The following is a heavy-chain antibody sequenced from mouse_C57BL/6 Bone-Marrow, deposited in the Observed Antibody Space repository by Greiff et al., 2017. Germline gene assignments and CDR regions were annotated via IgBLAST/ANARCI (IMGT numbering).Heavy chain of an antibody. Sequence: VQLQQSGAELVRPGASVKLSCTASGFNIKDYYMHWVKQRPEQGLEWIGRIDPEDGDTEYAPKFQGKATMPAYTSSNTAYLQLSSLTSEDTAVYYCTTPGFITTVVTFAYWGQGTLVTVSA. J-gene: IGHJ3*01. D-gene: IGHD1-1*01. CDR1: GFNIKDYY. V-gene: IGHV14-1*01. CDR3: TTPGFITTVVTFAY. CDR2: IDPEDGDT.